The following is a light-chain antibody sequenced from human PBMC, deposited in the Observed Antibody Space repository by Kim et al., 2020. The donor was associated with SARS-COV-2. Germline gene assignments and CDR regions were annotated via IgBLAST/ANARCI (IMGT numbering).Light chain of an antibody. CDR1: SSNIGAGYE. CDR2: ANT. J-gene: IGLJ3*02. V-gene: IGLV1-40*01. Sequence: QPVLTQTPSVSGAPGQRVTISCTGSSSNIGAGYEINWYQHLPGTAPKLLIYANTNRPSGVPDRFSGSKSGTSASLAITGLQAEDEADYYGHSYDSSLSGWVFGGGTQLTVL. CDR3: HSYDSSLSGWV.